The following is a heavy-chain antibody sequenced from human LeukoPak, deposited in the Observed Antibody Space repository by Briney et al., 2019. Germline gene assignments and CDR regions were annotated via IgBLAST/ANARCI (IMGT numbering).Heavy chain of an antibody. D-gene: IGHD3-10*01. CDR2: ISYDGSNK. Sequence: GGSLRLSCAASGFTFSSYAMHWVRQAPGKGLEWVAVISYDGSNKYYADSVKGRFTISRDNSKNTLYLQMNSLRAEDTAVYYCAREGDYYGSGSYFPVLLNWGQGTLVTVSS. CDR3: AREGDYYGSGSYFPVLLN. J-gene: IGHJ4*02. V-gene: IGHV3-30-3*01. CDR1: GFTFSSYA.